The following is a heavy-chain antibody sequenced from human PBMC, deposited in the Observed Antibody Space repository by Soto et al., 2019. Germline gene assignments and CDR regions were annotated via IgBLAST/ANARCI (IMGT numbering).Heavy chain of an antibody. J-gene: IGHJ4*01. CDR1: GFTLRTYT. V-gene: IGHV3-21*06. Sequence: GGSLRLSCAASGFTLRTYTMNWVRQAPGKGLEWVSSISISSSDRYYADSVRGRFTISRDNAKNALYLQMNSLRADDTAVYFCVRGMDPLFGGQGTLVTVSS. CDR3: VRGMDPLF. CDR2: ISISSSDR.